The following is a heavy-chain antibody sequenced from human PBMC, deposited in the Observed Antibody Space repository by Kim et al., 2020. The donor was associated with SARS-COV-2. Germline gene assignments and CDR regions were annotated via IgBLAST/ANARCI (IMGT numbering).Heavy chain of an antibody. Sequence: NYNPSLKGGVTISVDKSKNTFPLTLGSVTAADTAVYYCARRGRPKYWFDPWGQGTLVTVSS. J-gene: IGHJ5*02. D-gene: IGHD3-16*01. V-gene: IGHV4-4*02. CDR3: ARRGRPKYWFDP.